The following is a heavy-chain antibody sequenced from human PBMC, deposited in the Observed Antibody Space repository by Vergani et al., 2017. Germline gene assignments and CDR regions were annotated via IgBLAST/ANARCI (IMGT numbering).Heavy chain of an antibody. CDR2: IYYSGST. D-gene: IGHD5-12*01. Sequence: QVQLQESGPGLVKPSETLSLTCTVSGGSISSYYWSWIRQPPGKGLEWIGYIYYSGSTNYNPSLKSRVTISVDTSKNQLSLQLNSVTPEDTAVYYCARGINSGYDSDYYYGMDVWGQGTTVTVSS. CDR1: GGSISSYY. J-gene: IGHJ6*02. V-gene: IGHV4-59*12. CDR3: ARGINSGYDSDYYYGMDV.